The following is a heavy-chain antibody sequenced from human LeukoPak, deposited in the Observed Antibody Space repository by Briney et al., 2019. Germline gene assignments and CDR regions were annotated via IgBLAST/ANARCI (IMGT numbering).Heavy chain of an antibody. D-gene: IGHD3-22*01. CDR1: GYTFTGYY. Sequence: ASVKVSCKASGYTFTGYYMHWVRQAPGQGLEWMGWINPHSGGTNYAQKFQGRVTMTRDTSISTAYMELSRLRSDDTAVYYCASLEGYYDSSGYYYRGVFDYWGQGTLVTVSS. CDR2: INPHSGGT. CDR3: ASLEGYYDSSGYYYRGVFDY. V-gene: IGHV1-2*02. J-gene: IGHJ4*02.